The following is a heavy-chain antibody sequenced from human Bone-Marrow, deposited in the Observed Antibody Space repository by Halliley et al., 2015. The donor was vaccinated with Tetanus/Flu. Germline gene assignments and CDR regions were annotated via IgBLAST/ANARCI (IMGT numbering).Heavy chain of an antibody. Sequence: LRLSCTVSGGSGSRFYWSWIRQTPGKGLEWIGYVNYRGSTTHNPSLQSRVSMSIDTSMNQSSLKLSSVTAADTAIYCCARDWEAGDYQERSTWGQGTLVFVS. J-gene: IGHJ1*01. CDR3: ARDWEAGDYQERST. CDR2: VNYRGST. CDR1: GGSGSRFY. V-gene: IGHV4-59*02. D-gene: IGHD4-17*01.